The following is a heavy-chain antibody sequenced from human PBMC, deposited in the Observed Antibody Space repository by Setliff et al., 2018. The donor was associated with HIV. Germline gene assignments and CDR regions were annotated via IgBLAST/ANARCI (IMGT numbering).Heavy chain of an antibody. V-gene: IGHV4-4*02. CDR3: GRTMTYYYLCMDV. CDR1: GGSISSNSW. J-gene: IGHJ6*03. CDR2: IYHGGNT. Sequence: LSPTCDVSGGSISSNSWWTWVRQPPGKGLEWIGQIYHGGNTRYNPSLKSRLTMSIYKSKNQVCLELNSVTAADTAVYYCGRTMTYYYLCMDVWGNGTTVTVS.